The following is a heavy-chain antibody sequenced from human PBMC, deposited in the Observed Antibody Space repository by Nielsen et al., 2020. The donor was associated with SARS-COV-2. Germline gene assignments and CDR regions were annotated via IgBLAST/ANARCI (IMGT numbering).Heavy chain of an antibody. CDR1: GYTLTELS. Sequence: SCKVSGYTLTELSMHWVRQAPGKGLEWVSGISWNSGSIGYADSVKGRFTISRDNAKNSLYLQMNSLRAEDTALYYCAKVDTGRDYWGQGTLVTVSS. CDR2: ISWNSGSI. V-gene: IGHV3-9*01. CDR3: AKVDTGRDY. D-gene: IGHD5-18*01. J-gene: IGHJ4*02.